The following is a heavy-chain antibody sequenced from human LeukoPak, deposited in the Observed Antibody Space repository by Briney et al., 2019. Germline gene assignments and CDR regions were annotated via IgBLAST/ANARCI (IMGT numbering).Heavy chain of an antibody. V-gene: IGHV1-18*01. Sequence: ASVKVSCKASGYTLTNYGFSWVRQAPGQGLEWMGWFNPYNGETKYTQKLQGRVTMTTDTSSGTAYMELRSLTSDDTAVYYCARVTMVTTSPWSWGPKKIGQEVTWHDPWGQGTLVTVSS. CDR2: FNPYNGET. CDR1: GYTLTNYG. CDR3: ARVTMVTTSPWSWGPKKIGQEVTWHDP. D-gene: IGHD4/OR15-4a*01. J-gene: IGHJ5*02.